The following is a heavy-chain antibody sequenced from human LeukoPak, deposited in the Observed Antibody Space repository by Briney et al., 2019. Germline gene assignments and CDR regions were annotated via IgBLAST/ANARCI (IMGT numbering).Heavy chain of an antibody. V-gene: IGHV2-70*04. CDR3: ARMTVTTPFDY. CDR2: IDWDDDK. CDR1: GFSLSTSGMR. D-gene: IGHD4-17*01. J-gene: IGHJ4*02. Sequence: SGPTLVNPTQTLTLTCTFSGFSLSTSGMRVRWIRQPPGKALEWLARIDWDDDKFYSTSLKTRLTISKDTSKNQVVLTMTDMDPVDTATYYCARMTVTTPFDYWGQGTLVTVSS.